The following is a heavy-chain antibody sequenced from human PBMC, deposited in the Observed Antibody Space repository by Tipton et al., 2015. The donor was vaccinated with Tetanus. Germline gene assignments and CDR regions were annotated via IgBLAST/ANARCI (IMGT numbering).Heavy chain of an antibody. CDR1: GGSLSRYY. J-gene: IGHJ6*02. CDR2: VDDSGST. Sequence: TLSLTCAVYGGSLSRYYWTWIRQPPGKGLEWIGEVDDSGSTNYSPSLKSRVPISLDTSKNEFSLTLSSVTAADTAVYFCSRTPDYYYGMDVWGQGTTVTVSS. CDR3: SRTPDYYYGMDV. V-gene: IGHV4-34*01.